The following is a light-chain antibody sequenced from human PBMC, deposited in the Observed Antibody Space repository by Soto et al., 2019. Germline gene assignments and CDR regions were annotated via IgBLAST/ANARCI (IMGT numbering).Light chain of an antibody. V-gene: IGKV3-15*01. J-gene: IGKJ2*01. CDR1: QSVSSN. CDR3: QQYNNWPGYT. CDR2: GAS. Sequence: EIVLTQSPATLSVSPGEGATLSCRASQSVSSNLAWYQQKPGQAPRLLIYGASTRATGIPARFSGSGSGTEFTLSISSLQSEDFAVYYCQQYNNWPGYTFGQGTKLEIK.